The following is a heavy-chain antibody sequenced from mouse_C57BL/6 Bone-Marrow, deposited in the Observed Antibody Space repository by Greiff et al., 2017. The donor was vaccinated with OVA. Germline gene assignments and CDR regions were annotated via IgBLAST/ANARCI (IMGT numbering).Heavy chain of an antibody. CDR1: GFTFSSYA. CDR2: ISDGGSYT. CDR3: ARVATVVAGHWYFDV. J-gene: IGHJ1*03. D-gene: IGHD1-1*01. Sequence: EVMLVESGGGLVKPGGSLKLPCAASGFTFSSYAMSWVRQTPEKRLEWVATISDGGSYTYYPDNVKGRFTISRDNAKNNLYLQMSHLKSEDTAMYYCARVATVVAGHWYFDVWGTGTTVTVSS. V-gene: IGHV5-4*03.